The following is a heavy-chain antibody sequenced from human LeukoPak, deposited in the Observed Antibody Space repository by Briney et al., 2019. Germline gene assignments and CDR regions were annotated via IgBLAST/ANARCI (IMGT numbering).Heavy chain of an antibody. D-gene: IGHD2-2*01. V-gene: IGHV1-2*02. Sequence: ASVKVSYKASGGTFSSYAISWVRQAPGQGLEWMGWISPNSGDTDIAQKFQGRVTMTGDTSIATSYMEVDSLTSDDTAVYYCARESACGTTNCLAPADWLDPWGQGTLVIVSS. J-gene: IGHJ5*02. CDR2: ISPNSGDT. CDR1: GGTFSSYA. CDR3: ARESACGTTNCLAPADWLDP.